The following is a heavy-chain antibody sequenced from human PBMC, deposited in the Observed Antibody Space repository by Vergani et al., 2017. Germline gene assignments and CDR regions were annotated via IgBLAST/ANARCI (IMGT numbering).Heavy chain of an antibody. Sequence: QVQLQQWGAGLLKPSETLSLTCAVYGGSFSGYFWSWIRQPPGKGLEWIGEVNHSGSTNYNPSLKSRVTISVDTSKNQFSLKLSAVTAAATAVYYCARGVGKIWGSDRSGLGYWGQGTLVTVSS. J-gene: IGHJ4*02. CDR2: VNHSGST. D-gene: IGHD3-16*02. CDR3: ARGVGKIWGSDRSGLGY. CDR1: GGSFSGYF. V-gene: IGHV4-34*01.